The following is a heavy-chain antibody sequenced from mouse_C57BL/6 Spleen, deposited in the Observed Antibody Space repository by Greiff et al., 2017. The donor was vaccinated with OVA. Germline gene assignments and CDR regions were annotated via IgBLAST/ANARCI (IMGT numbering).Heavy chain of an antibody. CDR1: GFSFNTYA. J-gene: IGHJ3*01. V-gene: IGHV10-1*01. D-gene: IGHD2-2*01. CDR3: VREVYYGYDWFAY. CDR2: IRSKSNNYAT. Sequence: DVKLVESGGGLVQPKGSLKLSCAASGFSFNTYAMNWVRQAPGKGLEWVARIRSKSNNYATYYADSVKDRFTISRDDSESMLYLQMNNLKTEDTAMYYCVREVYYGYDWFAYWGQGTLVTVSA.